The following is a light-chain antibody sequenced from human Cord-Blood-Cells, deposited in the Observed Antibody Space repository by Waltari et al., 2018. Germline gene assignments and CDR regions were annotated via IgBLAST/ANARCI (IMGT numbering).Light chain of an antibody. Sequence: DIQMTQSPSSLSASVGDRVTITCQASQDISNYLNWYQQKPGKAPKLLIYDASKLETVVPSRFSGSGSGTDFTFTISSLQPEDIATYYCQQYDNLPFTFGPGTKVDIK. CDR2: DAS. CDR1: QDISNY. V-gene: IGKV1-33*01. CDR3: QQYDNLPFT. J-gene: IGKJ3*01.